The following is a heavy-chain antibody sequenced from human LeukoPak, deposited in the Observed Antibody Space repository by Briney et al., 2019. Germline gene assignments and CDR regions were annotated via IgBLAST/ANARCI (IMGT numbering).Heavy chain of an antibody. CDR1: GGSISSYY. D-gene: IGHD6-6*01. CDR2: IYYSGST. J-gene: IGHJ5*02. CDR3: ARHVSLGQLVSMGWFDP. V-gene: IGHV4-59*08. Sequence: PSETLSLTCTVSGGSISSYYWSWLRQPPGKGLEWVGYIYYSGSTNYNPSLKSRVTISVDTSKNQFSLKLSSVTAADTAVYYCARHVSLGQLVSMGWFDPWGQGTLVTVSS.